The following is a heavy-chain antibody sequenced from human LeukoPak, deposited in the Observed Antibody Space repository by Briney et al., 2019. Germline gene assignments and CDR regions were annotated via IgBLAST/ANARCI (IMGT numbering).Heavy chain of an antibody. V-gene: IGHV4-59*08. Sequence: MASETLSLTCTVSGGSISSYYWSWIRQPPGKGLEWIGYIYYSGSTNYNPSLKSRVTISVDTSKNQFSLKLSSVTAADTAVYYCARFLLQTYSSSWPHLDYWGQGTLVTVSS. CDR1: GGSISSYY. CDR2: IYYSGST. CDR3: ARFLLQTYSSSWPHLDY. D-gene: IGHD6-13*01. J-gene: IGHJ4*02.